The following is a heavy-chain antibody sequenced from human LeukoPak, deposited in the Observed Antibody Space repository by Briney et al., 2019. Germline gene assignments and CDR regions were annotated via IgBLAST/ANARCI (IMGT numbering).Heavy chain of an antibody. J-gene: IGHJ4*02. CDR3: ARDSGPIVVVTAYDYYDSSGPSLDY. Sequence: GGSLRLFCAASGFTFSSYAMHWVRQAPGKGLEWVAVKSYDGSNKYYADSVKGRFTVSRDNSKNTLYLQMNSLRAEDTAVYYCARDSGPIVVVTAYDYYDSSGPSLDYWGQGTLVTVSS. V-gene: IGHV3-30*04. D-gene: IGHD2-21*02. CDR2: KSYDGSNK. CDR1: GFTFSSYA.